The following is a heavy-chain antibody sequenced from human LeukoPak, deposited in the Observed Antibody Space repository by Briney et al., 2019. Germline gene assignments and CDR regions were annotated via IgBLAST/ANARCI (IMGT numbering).Heavy chain of an antibody. Sequence: GGSLRLSCAASGFTFSSYSMYGGRQAPGKGLEWVSSISSSSSYIYYADSVKGRFTISRDNAKNSLYLQMNSLRAEDTAVYYCAREEYSRSYYFDYWGQGTLVTVSS. CDR2: ISSSSSYI. V-gene: IGHV3-21*01. CDR3: AREEYSRSYYFDY. CDR1: GFTFSSYS. D-gene: IGHD1-26*01. J-gene: IGHJ4*02.